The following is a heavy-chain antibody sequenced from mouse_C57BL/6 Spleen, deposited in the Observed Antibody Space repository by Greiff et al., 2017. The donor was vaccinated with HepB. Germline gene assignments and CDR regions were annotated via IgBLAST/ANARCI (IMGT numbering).Heavy chain of an antibody. CDR2: ISYSGST. J-gene: IGHJ3*01. V-gene: IGHV3-1*01. CDR3: ARAHLAWFAY. Sequence: DVQLQESGPGMVKPSQSLSLTCTVTGYSITSGYDWHWIRHFPGNKLEWMGYISYSGSTNYNPSLKSRISITHDTSKNHFFLKLNSVTTEDTATYYCARAHLAWFAYWGQGTLVTVSA. CDR1: GYSITSGYD.